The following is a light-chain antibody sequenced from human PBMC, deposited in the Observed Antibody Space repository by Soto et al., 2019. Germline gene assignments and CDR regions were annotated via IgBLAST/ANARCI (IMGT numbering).Light chain of an antibody. J-gene: IGKJ3*01. CDR2: AAS. V-gene: IGKV3-20*01. CDR1: QSVSSSY. Sequence: EIVLTQSPGTLSLSPGERATLSCRASQSVSSSYLAWYQQRPGQAPTLLIYAASNRAAGIPDRFSGSGSGTDFTLTISSLHPEDFATYYCQQTHTFPLTFGPGTKVDIK. CDR3: QQTHTFPLT.